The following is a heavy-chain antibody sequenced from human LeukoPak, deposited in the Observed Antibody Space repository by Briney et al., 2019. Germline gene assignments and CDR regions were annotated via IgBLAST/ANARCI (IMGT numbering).Heavy chain of an antibody. J-gene: IGHJ4*02. CDR1: GFTFSDYY. CDR3: ASMPRYGDIAFDY. V-gene: IGHV3-11*01. Sequence: PGGSLRLSCAASGFTFSDYYMSWIRQAPGKGLEWVSYISSSGSTIYYADSVKGRFTISRDNAKNSLYLQMNSLRAEDTAVYYCASMPRYGDIAFDYWGQGTLVTVSS. D-gene: IGHD5-12*01. CDR2: ISSSGSTI.